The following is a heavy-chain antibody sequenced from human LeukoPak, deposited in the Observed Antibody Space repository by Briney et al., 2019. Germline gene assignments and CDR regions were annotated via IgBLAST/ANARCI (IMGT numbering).Heavy chain of an antibody. CDR3: ARAARYFDWLPPDS. J-gene: IGHJ4*02. D-gene: IGHD3-9*01. V-gene: IGHV1-18*01. Sequence: ASVKVSCKASGYTFTSYGITWVRQTPGQGLEWMGWISANNGNTNYAHKLQGRVTMTTDTSTSTAYMELRSLRSDDTAVYYCARAARYFDWLPPDSWGQGTLVTVSS. CDR2: ISANNGNT. CDR1: GYTFTSYG.